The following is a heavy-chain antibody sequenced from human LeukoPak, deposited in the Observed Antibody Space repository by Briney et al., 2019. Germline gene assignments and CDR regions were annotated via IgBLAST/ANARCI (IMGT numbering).Heavy chain of an antibody. J-gene: IGHJ3*02. CDR1: GFTVSSNY. V-gene: IGHV3-53*01. CDR3: ARGAARGHDAFDI. D-gene: IGHD6-6*01. CDR2: IYSGSNT. Sequence: GGSLRLSCAASGFTVSSNYMSWVRQAPGKGLEWVSVIYSGSNTYYADSVKGRFTISRDNSKNTLYLQMNSLRAEDTAVYYCARGAARGHDAFDIWGQGTMVTVSS.